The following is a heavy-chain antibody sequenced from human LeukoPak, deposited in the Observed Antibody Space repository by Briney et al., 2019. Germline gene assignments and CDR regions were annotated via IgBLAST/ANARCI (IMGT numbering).Heavy chain of an antibody. V-gene: IGHV4-59*01. Sequence: SETLSLTCTVSGVSMSDYYWSWIRQPPGKGLEWIGYIYYTGTTNYNPSLKSRVTILLDTSKNQFSLKLNSVTAADTGVYYCARDQRRTSCFDYWGQGTLVTVSS. CDR2: IYYTGTT. CDR1: GVSMSDYY. D-gene: IGHD2-2*01. J-gene: IGHJ4*02. CDR3: ARDQRRTSCFDY.